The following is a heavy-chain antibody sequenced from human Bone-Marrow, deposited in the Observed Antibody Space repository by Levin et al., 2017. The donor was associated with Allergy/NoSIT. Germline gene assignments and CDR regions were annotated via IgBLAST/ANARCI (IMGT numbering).Heavy chain of an antibody. CDR2: ISWNSGSI. D-gene: IGHD3-9*01. CDR3: AKKNYDSLTGYSNSFDV. Sequence: LSLTCAASGFLFRDFAMFWVRQPPGKGLEWVSGISWNSGSIDYADSVKGRFTISRDNDYNSLYLQMSDLRAEDTALYFCAKKNYDSLTGYSNSFDVWGPGTMVTVSS. V-gene: IGHV3-9*01. J-gene: IGHJ3*01. CDR1: GFLFRDFA.